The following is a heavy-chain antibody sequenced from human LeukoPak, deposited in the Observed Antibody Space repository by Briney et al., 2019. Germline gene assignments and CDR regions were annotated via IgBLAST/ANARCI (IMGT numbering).Heavy chain of an antibody. V-gene: IGHV3-49*03. CDR2: ISSKAYGGTT. CDR1: GFTFGDYA. Sequence: GGSLRFSCTASGFTFGDYAMSWFRQAPGKGLEWVGFISSKAYGGTTEYAASVKGRFTISRDDSKSIAYLQMNSLKPEPPAVYYCTRVRGMYYYGSGSVTYWGQGTLVTVSS. D-gene: IGHD3-10*01. CDR3: TRVRGMYYYGSGSVTY. J-gene: IGHJ4*02.